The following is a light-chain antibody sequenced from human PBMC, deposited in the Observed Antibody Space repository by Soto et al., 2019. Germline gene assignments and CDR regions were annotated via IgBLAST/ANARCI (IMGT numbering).Light chain of an antibody. CDR2: DAS. CDR3: HQYYKWPLT. CDR1: QSAISN. J-gene: IGKJ4*01. V-gene: IGKV3-15*01. Sequence: EIMMTQSPATLSVSPGEGVTLRCRASQSAISNLAWYQKKPGQTPRLIIYDASTRATDIPARFSGSGSGTDCTLTISSLLSEDFAVYYCHQYYKWPLTFGGGTKVDIK.